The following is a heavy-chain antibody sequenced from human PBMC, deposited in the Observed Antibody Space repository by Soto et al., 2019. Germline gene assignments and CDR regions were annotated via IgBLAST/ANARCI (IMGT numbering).Heavy chain of an antibody. CDR3: ARVPHNWNEGAFDI. Sequence: QVRFVQSGAEVKKPGASVKVSCKASGYTFTDYAIHWVRQAPGQSLEWMGWINVGNGNTKYSQKFQDRIAVTRDISATTAYMELSSLRSEDTAMYYCARVPHNWNEGAFDIWGQGTVVTVSS. D-gene: IGHD1-1*01. CDR2: INVGNGNT. J-gene: IGHJ3*02. CDR1: GYTFTDYA. V-gene: IGHV1-3*01.